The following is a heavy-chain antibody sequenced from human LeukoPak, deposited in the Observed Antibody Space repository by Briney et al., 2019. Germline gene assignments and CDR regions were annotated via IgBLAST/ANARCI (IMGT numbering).Heavy chain of an antibody. CDR1: GASISSNSFY. D-gene: IGHD3-16*02. J-gene: IGHJ5*01. Sequence: SETLSLTCAVSGASISSNSFYWGWIRQPPGMELEGIGTIYDNGDPFYNPSLKVRVAMSVDTPAGHFSLKLSSVTAADTPFYNCAVLLYRHPHWFDSWGQGTLVSVSS. CDR3: AVLLYRHPHWFDS. V-gene: IGHV4-39*01. CDR2: IYDNGDP.